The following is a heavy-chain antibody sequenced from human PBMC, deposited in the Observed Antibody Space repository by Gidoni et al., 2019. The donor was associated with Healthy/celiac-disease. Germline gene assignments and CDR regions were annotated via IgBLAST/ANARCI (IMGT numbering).Heavy chain of an antibody. CDR1: GFTFSSYA. J-gene: IGHJ4*02. Sequence: QVQLVESGGGVVQPGRSLRLSCAASGFTFSSYAMHWVRQAPGKGLEWVAVISYDGSNKYYADSVKGRFTISRDNSKNTLYLQMNSLRAEDTAVYYCARDMRVDIVVVVAATEFDYWGQGTLVTVSS. V-gene: IGHV3-30-3*01. CDR3: ARDMRVDIVVVVAATEFDY. CDR2: ISYDGSNK. D-gene: IGHD2-15*01.